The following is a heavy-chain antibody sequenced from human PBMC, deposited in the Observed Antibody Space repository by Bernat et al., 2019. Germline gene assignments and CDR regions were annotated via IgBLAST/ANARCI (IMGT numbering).Heavy chain of an antibody. CDR3: ARDGGEVGAGTFDY. CDR1: GFTFSSYG. V-gene: IGHV3-33*01. Sequence: QVQLVESGGGVVQPGRSLRLSCAASGFTFSSYGMHWVRQAPGKGLEWVAVIWYDGSNKYYADSVKGRFTISRDNSKNTLYLQMNSLRAEDTAVYYWARDGGEVGAGTFDYWGQGTLVTVSS. D-gene: IGHD1-26*01. CDR2: IWYDGSNK. J-gene: IGHJ4*02.